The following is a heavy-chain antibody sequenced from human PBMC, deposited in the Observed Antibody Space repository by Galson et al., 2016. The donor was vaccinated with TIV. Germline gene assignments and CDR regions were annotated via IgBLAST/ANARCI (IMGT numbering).Heavy chain of an antibody. CDR3: AKNPHSIPLYDMDV. D-gene: IGHD3-3*02. J-gene: IGHJ6*02. V-gene: IGHV3-23*05. CDR2: ITGSGTTT. CDR1: GFKFSNFA. Sequence: SLRLSCAASGFKFSNFAMNWIRQAPGKGLEWVSSITGSGTTTHYADSLKGRVTISRDNSKKMLYLHISALTSDDTAVYYCAKNPHSIPLYDMDVWGQGTTVTVSS.